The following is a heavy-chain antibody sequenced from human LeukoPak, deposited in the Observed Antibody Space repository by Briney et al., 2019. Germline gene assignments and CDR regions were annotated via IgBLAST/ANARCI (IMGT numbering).Heavy chain of an antibody. V-gene: IGHV1-2*06. CDR1: GYTFTGYY. D-gene: IGHD2-2*01. J-gene: IGHJ6*03. Sequence: ASVKVSCKASGYTFTGYYIHWVRQAPGQGLEWMGRINPNSGGTNYAQKFQGRVTMTRDTSISTAYMELSRLRSDDTAVYYCARQSLVNYYYYYMDVWGKGTTVTVSS. CDR3: ARQSLVNYYYYYMDV. CDR2: INPNSGGT.